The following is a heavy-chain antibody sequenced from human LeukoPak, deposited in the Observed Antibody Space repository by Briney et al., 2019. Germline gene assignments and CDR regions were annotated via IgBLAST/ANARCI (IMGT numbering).Heavy chain of an antibody. J-gene: IGHJ4*02. CDR2: INSDGSST. CDR3: ARVVYDYDSSGSYYNFDY. Sequence: GGSLRLSCAASGFTFSRYWMHWVRQAPGKGLMWVSGINSDGSSTNYAESVKGRFTISRDKAKNTLSLEMRSLRVEDTAVYYCARVVYDYDSSGSYYNFDYWGQGTLVSVSS. D-gene: IGHD3-22*01. V-gene: IGHV3-74*01. CDR1: GFTFSRYW.